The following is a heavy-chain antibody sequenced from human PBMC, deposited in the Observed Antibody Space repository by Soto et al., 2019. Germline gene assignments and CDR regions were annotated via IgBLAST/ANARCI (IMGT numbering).Heavy chain of an antibody. Sequence: GGSLRLSCAASGFTFDDYYMTWFRQPPGTGLEWVSYISSTGSYTKYADSVKGRFTISRDNAHNSLYLEMDSLRDEDTGIYYCARDPSIRAPPDYWGRGTQVTVSS. V-gene: IGHV3-11*05. J-gene: IGHJ4*02. CDR1: GFTFDDYY. CDR3: ARDPSIRAPPDY. CDR2: ISSTGSYT. D-gene: IGHD3-3*02.